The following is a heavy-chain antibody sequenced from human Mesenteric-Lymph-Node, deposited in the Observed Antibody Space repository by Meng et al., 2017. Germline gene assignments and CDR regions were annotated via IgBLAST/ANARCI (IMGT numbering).Heavy chain of an antibody. V-gene: IGHV3-33*01. J-gene: IGHJ6*02. Sequence: GESLKISCAASGFTFSSYGMHWVRQAPGKGLEWVAVIWYDGSNKYYADSVKGRFTISRDNSKNTLYLQMNSLRAEDTAVYYCARDLFYYDSSGYYSYYYYYGMDVWGQGTTVTVSS. CDR1: GFTFSSYG. CDR3: ARDLFYYDSSGYYSYYYYYGMDV. D-gene: IGHD3-22*01. CDR2: IWYDGSNK.